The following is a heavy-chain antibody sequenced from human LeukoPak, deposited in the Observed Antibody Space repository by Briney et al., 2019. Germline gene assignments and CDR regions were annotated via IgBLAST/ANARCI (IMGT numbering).Heavy chain of an antibody. V-gene: IGHV1-2*02. CDR2: INTNSGGT. Sequence: ASVTVSCKASGYTFTGYYMHWVRQAPGQGLEWMGWINTNSGGTNYAQKFQGRVTMTRDTSISTAYMELSRLRSDDTGVYYCARGGGNSGDAFDIWGQGTMVTVSS. J-gene: IGHJ3*02. D-gene: IGHD4-23*01. CDR3: ARGGGNSGDAFDI. CDR1: GYTFTGYY.